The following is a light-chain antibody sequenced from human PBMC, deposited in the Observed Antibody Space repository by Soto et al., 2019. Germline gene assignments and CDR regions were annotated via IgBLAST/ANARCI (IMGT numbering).Light chain of an antibody. J-gene: IGLJ1*01. CDR2: DVS. Sequence: QSALTQPASVSGSPGQSITISCTGTSSDVGGYNYVSWYQQHPGKAPKLMIYDVSNRPSGVSNLFSGSKSGNTASLTISGLQAEDEADYYCSSYTSSSTLNYVFGTGTKVTVL. CDR3: SSYTSSSTLNYV. V-gene: IGLV2-14*01. CDR1: SSDVGGYNY.